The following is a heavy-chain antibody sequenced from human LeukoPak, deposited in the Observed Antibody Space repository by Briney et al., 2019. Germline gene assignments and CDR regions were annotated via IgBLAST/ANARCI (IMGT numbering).Heavy chain of an antibody. CDR1: GFTCSTYV. V-gene: IGHV3-23*01. CDR3: ARLSPFAFDI. Sequence: GGSLRLSCAASGFTCSTYVMSGVRQAPGKGLEWLSLILHNGDSTYYADSVKGRFTISRDNSKNTLYLQMNSLRAGDTAVYYCARLSPFAFDIWGQGTMVTVSS. J-gene: IGHJ3*02. CDR2: ILHNGDST. D-gene: IGHD3-16*02.